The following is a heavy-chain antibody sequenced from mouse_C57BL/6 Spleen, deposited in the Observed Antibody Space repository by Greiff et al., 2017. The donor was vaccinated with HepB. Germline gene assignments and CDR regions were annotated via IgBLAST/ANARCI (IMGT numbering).Heavy chain of an antibody. Sequence: VQLQQSGAELVKPGASVKMSCKASGYTFTSYWITWVKQRPGQGLEWIGDIYPGSGSTNYNEKFKSKDTLTVDTSSSTAYMQLSSLTSEDSAVYYCARSRYYGSSLYYFDYWGQGTTLTVSS. CDR2: IYPGSGST. J-gene: IGHJ2*01. V-gene: IGHV1-55*01. CDR1: GYTFTSYW. CDR3: ARSRYYGSSLYYFDY. D-gene: IGHD1-1*01.